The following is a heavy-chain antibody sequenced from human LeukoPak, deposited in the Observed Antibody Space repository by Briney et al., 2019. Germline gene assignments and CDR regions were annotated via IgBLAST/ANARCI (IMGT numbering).Heavy chain of an antibody. CDR3: ARGSGDSSNYMDV. V-gene: IGHV4-38-2*01. CDR2: IYHSGNT. J-gene: IGHJ6*03. Sequence: PSETLSLTCVVSGYSISSGYYWGWIRQPPGKGLEWIGSIYHSGNTYYNPSLKSRVTISVDTSKNQFSLKLSSVTAADTAVYYCARGSGDSSNYMDVWGKGTTVTVSS. CDR1: GYSISSGYY. D-gene: IGHD6-19*01.